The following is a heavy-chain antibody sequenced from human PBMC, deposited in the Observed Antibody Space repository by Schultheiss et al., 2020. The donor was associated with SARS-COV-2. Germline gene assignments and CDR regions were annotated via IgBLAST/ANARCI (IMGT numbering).Heavy chain of an antibody. Sequence: SETLSLTCTVSGGSISSYYWNWIRQPPGKGLEWIGYIYYTGSTNYNPSLKSRVTISVDTSKKQFSLQLNSVTPEDTAVYYCARDEGDLGYWGQGTLVTVSS. V-gene: IGHV4-59*12. CDR2: IYYTGST. CDR3: ARDEGDLGY. J-gene: IGHJ4*02. CDR1: GGSISSYY.